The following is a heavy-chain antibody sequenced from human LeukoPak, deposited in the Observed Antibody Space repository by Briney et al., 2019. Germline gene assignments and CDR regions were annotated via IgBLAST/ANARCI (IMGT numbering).Heavy chain of an antibody. Sequence: SETLSLTCAVYGGSFSGYYWSWIRQPPGKGLEWIGEINHSGSTNYNPSLKSRVTISVDTSKNQFSLKLSSVTAADTAVYYCARGPLYYYGSGSYVWGQGTLVTVSS. J-gene: IGHJ4*02. CDR1: GGSFSGYY. CDR3: ARGPLYYYGSGSYV. D-gene: IGHD3-10*01. CDR2: INHSGST. V-gene: IGHV4-34*01.